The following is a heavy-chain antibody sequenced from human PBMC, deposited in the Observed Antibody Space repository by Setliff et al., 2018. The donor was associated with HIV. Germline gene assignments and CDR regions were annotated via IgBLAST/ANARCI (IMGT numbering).Heavy chain of an antibody. Sequence: SETLSLTCGVSGYSMSSGYYWGWIRQPPGKGLEWFGNVYHTGSTYYNPSLKSRVTVSVDTSKNQFSLKLSSVIAADTAVYYCARHAAGPDGPFDYWGQGTLVTVSS. J-gene: IGHJ4*02. CDR2: VYHTGST. V-gene: IGHV4-38-2*01. D-gene: IGHD2-2*01. CDR1: GYSMSSGYY. CDR3: ARHAAGPDGPFDY.